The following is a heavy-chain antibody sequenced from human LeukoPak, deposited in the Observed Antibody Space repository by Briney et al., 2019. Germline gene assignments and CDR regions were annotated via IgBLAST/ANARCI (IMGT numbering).Heavy chain of an antibody. Sequence: PGGSLRLSCAASGFTFSSYAMSWVRQAPGKGLEWVSAISDSGESTYYADSVKGRFTISRDNSKNTLYLQMNSLRAEDTAIYYCAKDYIAEHDYWGQGTLVTVSS. CDR2: ISDSGEST. CDR3: AKDYIAEHDY. CDR1: GFTFSSYA. V-gene: IGHV3-23*01. D-gene: IGHD6-13*01. J-gene: IGHJ4*02.